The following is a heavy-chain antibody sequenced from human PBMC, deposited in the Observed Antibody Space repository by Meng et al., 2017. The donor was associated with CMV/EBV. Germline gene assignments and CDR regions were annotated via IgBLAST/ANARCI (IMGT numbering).Heavy chain of an antibody. J-gene: IGHJ6*02. V-gene: IGHV1-8*01. CDR1: GYTFTSYN. CDR2: MNPNSGNT. Sequence: ASVKVSCKASGYTFTSYNINWVRQATGQGLEWMGWMNPNSGNTGYAQKFQGRVTMTRNTSISTAYMELSSLRAEDTAVYYCARDFLVSSGYYRNYYYYGMDVWGQGTTVTVSS. D-gene: IGHD3-22*01. CDR3: ARDFLVSSGYYRNYYYYGMDV.